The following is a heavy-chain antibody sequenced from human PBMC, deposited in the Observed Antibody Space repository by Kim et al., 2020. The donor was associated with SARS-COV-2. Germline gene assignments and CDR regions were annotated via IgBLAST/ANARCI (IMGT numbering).Heavy chain of an antibody. CDR2: IYPGDSDT. V-gene: IGHV5-51*01. J-gene: IGHJ4*02. CDR3: ARLTTRLYGWPEAGTFDY. Sequence: GESLQISCKGSGYSFTSYWIGWVRQMPGKGLEWMGIIYPGDSDTRYSPSFQGQVTISADKSISTAYLQWSSLKASDTAMYYCARLTTRLYGWPEAGTFDYWGQGTLVTVSS. D-gene: IGHD3-10*01. CDR1: GYSFTSYW.